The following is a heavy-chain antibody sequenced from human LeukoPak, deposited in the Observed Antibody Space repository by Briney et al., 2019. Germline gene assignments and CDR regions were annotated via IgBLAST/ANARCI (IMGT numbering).Heavy chain of an antibody. Sequence: PSQTLSLTCAVSGGSISSSSYYWGWIRQPPGKGLEWIGSIYYSGSTYYNPSLKSRVTISVDTSKNQFSLKLSSVTAADTAVYYCASFRSILDSSGWKGYAFDIWGQGTMVTVSS. CDR1: GGSISSSSYY. CDR3: ASFRSILDSSGWKGYAFDI. CDR2: IYYSGST. V-gene: IGHV4-39*07. D-gene: IGHD3-22*01. J-gene: IGHJ3*02.